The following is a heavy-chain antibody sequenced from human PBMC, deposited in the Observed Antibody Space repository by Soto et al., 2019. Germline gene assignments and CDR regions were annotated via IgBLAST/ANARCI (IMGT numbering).Heavy chain of an antibody. Sequence: QVTLKQSGPVLVKPAETLTLTCTASGFSLSNTLMGVSWIRQPPGGALEWLAHIFSNDEASYSTSLRSRLTISKDTSKRQVVLTMTNMDPVDTGTYYCARIEGSRGFDPWGQGTLVTVSS. CDR1: GFSLSNTLMG. D-gene: IGHD6-13*01. CDR3: ARIEGSRGFDP. V-gene: IGHV2-26*01. J-gene: IGHJ5*02. CDR2: IFSNDEA.